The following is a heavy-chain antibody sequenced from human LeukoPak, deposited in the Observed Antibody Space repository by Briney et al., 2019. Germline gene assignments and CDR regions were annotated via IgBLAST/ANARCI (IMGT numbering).Heavy chain of an antibody. D-gene: IGHD3-22*01. CDR2: ISSSGSTI. J-gene: IGHJ4*02. V-gene: IGHV3-11*01. Sequence: GGSLRLSCAASGFTSSDYYMSWLRQAPGKGLEWVSYISSSGSTIYYADSVKGRFTISRDNAKNSLYLQMNSLRAEDTAVYYCASENYSDSSVLSSWGQGTLVTVSS. CDR3: ASENYSDSSVLSS. CDR1: GFTSSDYY.